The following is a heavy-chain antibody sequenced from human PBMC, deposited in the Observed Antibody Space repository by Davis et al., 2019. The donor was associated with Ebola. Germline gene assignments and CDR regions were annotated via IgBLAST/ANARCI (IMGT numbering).Heavy chain of an antibody. CDR1: GGSISSSSYY. J-gene: IGHJ4*02. CDR3: IGGSSSFDY. CDR2: IYYSRST. Sequence: SETMSLTCTVAGGSISSSSYYWGWIRQPPGKGLEWIGSIYYSRSTYYNPSLKSRVTISVDTSKNQFSLKLSSVTAAVTAVYYCIGGSSSFDYWGQGTLVTVSS. V-gene: IGHV4-39*01. D-gene: IGHD6-6*01.